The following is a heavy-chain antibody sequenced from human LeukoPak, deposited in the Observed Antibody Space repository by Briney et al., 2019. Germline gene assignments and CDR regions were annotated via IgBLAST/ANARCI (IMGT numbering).Heavy chain of an antibody. CDR1: GFTFSSYS. V-gene: IGHV3-21*01. CDR3: ARAGDSSGWYETNY. Sequence: GGSLRLSCAASGFTFSSYSMNWVRQAPGKGLEWVSSISSSSYIYYADSVKGRLTISRDNAKNSLYLQMNSLRAEDTAVYYCARAGDSSGWYETNYWGQGTLVTVSS. D-gene: IGHD6-19*01. J-gene: IGHJ4*02. CDR2: ISSSSYI.